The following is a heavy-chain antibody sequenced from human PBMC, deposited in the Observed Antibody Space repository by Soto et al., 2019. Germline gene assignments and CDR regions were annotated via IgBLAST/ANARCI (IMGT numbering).Heavy chain of an antibody. D-gene: IGHD6-19*01. J-gene: IGHJ4*02. CDR3: ARLGSSGWYPELDY. CDR2: IYYSGST. CDR1: GGSISSSSYY. V-gene: IGHV4-39*01. Sequence: QLQLQESGPGLVKPSATLSLTCTVSGGSISSSSYYWGWIRQPPGKGLEWIGSIYYSGSTYYNPSLKSRVTISVDTSKNQFSLKLSSVTAADTAVYYCARLGSSGWYPELDYWGQGTLVTVSS.